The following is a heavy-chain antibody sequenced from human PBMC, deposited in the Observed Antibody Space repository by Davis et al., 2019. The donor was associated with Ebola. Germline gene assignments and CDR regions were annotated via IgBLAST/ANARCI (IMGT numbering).Heavy chain of an antibody. Sequence: GESLKISCAASGFTFSSYSMNWVRQAPGKGLEWVSSISSSSSYIYYADSVKGRFTISRDNAKNSLYLQMNSLRAEDTAVYYCARAGGSLLPAFDYWGQGTLVTVSS. J-gene: IGHJ4*02. V-gene: IGHV3-21*01. CDR2: ISSSSSYI. D-gene: IGHD2-15*01. CDR3: ARAGGSLLPAFDY. CDR1: GFTFSSYS.